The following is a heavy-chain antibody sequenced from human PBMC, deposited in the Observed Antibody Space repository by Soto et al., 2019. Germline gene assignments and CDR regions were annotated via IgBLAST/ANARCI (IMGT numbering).Heavy chain of an antibody. CDR3: AREGSLRFLEWLPLFDY. CDR2: INPNSGGT. J-gene: IGHJ4*02. D-gene: IGHD3-3*01. CDR1: GYTFTGYY. V-gene: IGHV1-2*02. Sequence: QVQLVQSGAEVKKPGASVKVSCKASGYTFTGYYMHWVRQAPGQGLEWMGWINPNSGGTNYAQKFQGRVTMNRDTSISTAYMELSRLRSDDTAVYYCAREGSLRFLEWLPLFDYWGQGTLVTVSS.